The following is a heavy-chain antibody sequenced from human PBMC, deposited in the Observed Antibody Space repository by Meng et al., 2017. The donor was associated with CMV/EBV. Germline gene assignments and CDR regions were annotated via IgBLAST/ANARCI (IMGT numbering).Heavy chain of an antibody. CDR3: ARVWDSGWDY. CDR2: INHSGST. CDR1: GGSFSGYY. Sequence: HVQLPEWGAGLLKPSETLSLTCAVYGGSFSGYYWSWIRQPPGKGLEWIGEINHSGSTNYNPPLKSRVTISVDTSKNQFSLKLSSVTAADTVVYYCARVWDSGWDYWGQGTLVTVSS. D-gene: IGHD3-22*01. V-gene: IGHV4-34*01. J-gene: IGHJ4*02.